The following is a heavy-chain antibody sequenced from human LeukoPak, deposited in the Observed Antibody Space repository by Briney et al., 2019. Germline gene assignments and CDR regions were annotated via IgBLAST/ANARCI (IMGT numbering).Heavy chain of an antibody. CDR2: IDPNSGGT. J-gene: IGHJ4*02. V-gene: IGHV1-2*02. CDR3: AREYYYSSGNYYKRIDY. CDR1: GYTFTGYY. D-gene: IGHD3-10*01. Sequence: ASVKVSCKASGYTFTGYYMHWVRQAPGQGLEWMGWIDPNSGGTNYAQKFQGRVTMTRDTSISTAYMVLNRLRSDDTAVYYCAREYYYSSGNYYKRIDYWGQGTLVTVSS.